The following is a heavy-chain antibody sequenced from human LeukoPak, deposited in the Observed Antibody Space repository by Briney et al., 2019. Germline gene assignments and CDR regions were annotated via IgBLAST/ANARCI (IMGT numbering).Heavy chain of an antibody. CDR3: AREPPYYYDSSGSERWYYFDY. J-gene: IGHJ4*02. Sequence: GGSLRLSCAASGFTGSSNYMSWVRQAPGKGLEWVSVIYSGGSTYYADSVKGRFTISRDNSKNTLYLQMNSLRAEDTAVYYCAREPPYYYDSSGSERWYYFDYWGQGTLVTVSS. CDR2: IYSGGST. D-gene: IGHD3-22*01. V-gene: IGHV3-66*01. CDR1: GFTGSSNY.